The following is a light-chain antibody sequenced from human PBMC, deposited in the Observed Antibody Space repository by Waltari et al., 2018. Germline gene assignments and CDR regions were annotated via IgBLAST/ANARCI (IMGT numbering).Light chain of an antibody. CDR1: SRAAGGHKY. CDR3: ATWDDSLNALV. Sequence: QSALTQPPSASGSPGPSVTLPCTGPSRAAGGHKYVPWYQQHPGQVPKLMIYEVSKRPSGVPDRFSGSKSGNTASLTVSGLRSEDEADYYCATWDDSLNALVFGGGTKLTVL. V-gene: IGLV2-8*01. J-gene: IGLJ3*02. CDR2: EVS.